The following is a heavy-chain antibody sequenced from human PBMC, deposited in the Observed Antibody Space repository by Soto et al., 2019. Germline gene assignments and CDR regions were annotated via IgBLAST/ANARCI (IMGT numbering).Heavy chain of an antibody. CDR2: IRSKAYGGTT. CDR3: TSFSYSGSYYVLDY. J-gene: IGHJ4*02. CDR1: GFTFGDYA. Sequence: GGSLRLSCTASGFTFGDYAMSWFRQAPGKGLEWVGFIRSKAYGGTTEYAASVKGRFTISRDVSKSIAYLQMNSLKTEDTAVYYCTSFSYSGSYYVLDYWGQGTLVTVSS. D-gene: IGHD1-26*01. V-gene: IGHV3-49*03.